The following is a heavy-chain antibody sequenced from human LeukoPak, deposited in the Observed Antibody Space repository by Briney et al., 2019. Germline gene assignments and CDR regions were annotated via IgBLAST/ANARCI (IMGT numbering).Heavy chain of an antibody. D-gene: IGHD6-19*01. CDR2: ISGSGGST. J-gene: IGHJ4*02. V-gene: IGHV3-23*01. Sequence: GGSLRLSCEASGFTFSSYWMSWVRQAPGKGLEWVSAISGSGGSTYYADSVKGRFTISRDNSKNTLYLQMNSLRAEDTAVYYCAKDRLGIAVAGTVYWGQGTLVTVSS. CDR3: AKDRLGIAVAGTVY. CDR1: GFTFSSYW.